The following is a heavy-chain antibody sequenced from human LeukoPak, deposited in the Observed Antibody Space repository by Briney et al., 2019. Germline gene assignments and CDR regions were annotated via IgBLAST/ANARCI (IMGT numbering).Heavy chain of an antibody. CDR2: IYSGGST. CDR3: ASLYSSSWSPLGY. V-gene: IGHV3-53*01. Sequence: GGSLRLSCAAPGFTVSSNYMSWVRQAPGKGLEWVSVIYSGGSTYYADSVKGRFTISRDNSKNTLYLQMNSLRAEDTAVYYCASLYSSSWSPLGYWGQGTLVTVSS. D-gene: IGHD6-13*01. J-gene: IGHJ4*02. CDR1: GFTVSSNY.